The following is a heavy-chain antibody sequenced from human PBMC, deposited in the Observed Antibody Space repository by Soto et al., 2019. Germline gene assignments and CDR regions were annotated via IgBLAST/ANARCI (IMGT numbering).Heavy chain of an antibody. V-gene: IGHV3-11*06. CDR3: TRQGCGSTTCYSQLDS. CDR2: ISSTSTYT. CDR1: GFTFSDYY. J-gene: IGHJ4*02. Sequence: GGSLRLSCAASGFTFSDYYMTWIRQAPGKGLEWVSYISSTSTYTNYADSVRGRFTISRDHAKNSLFLQMNSLRADDTAVYYCTRQGCGSTTCYSQLDSWGQGTLVTVSS. D-gene: IGHD2-2*02.